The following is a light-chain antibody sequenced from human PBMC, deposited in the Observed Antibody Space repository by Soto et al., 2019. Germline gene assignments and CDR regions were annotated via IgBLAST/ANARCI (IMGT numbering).Light chain of an antibody. V-gene: IGKV3-11*01. CDR1: QSVSSY. Sequence: EIVLTQSPATLSLSPGERATLSCRASQSVSSYLAWYQQKPGQAPRLLIYGASSRATGIPDRFSGSGSGTDFTLTISSLEPEDFAVYYCQQRSNWPRALTFGGGTKVDIK. CDR3: QQRSNWPRALT. CDR2: GAS. J-gene: IGKJ4*01.